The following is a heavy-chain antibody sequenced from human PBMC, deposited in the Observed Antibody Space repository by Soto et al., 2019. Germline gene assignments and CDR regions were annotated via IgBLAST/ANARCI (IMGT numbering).Heavy chain of an antibody. Sequence: EVQLVESGGGLDKPGGSLRLSCVASGFTFSSYSMNWVRQAPGKGLEWVSSISSSGTYIYYADSLKGRFTISRDNAKDSLYLHMNSLRAEDTAVYYCARGHLGTDETSNDFWGQGTLVTVSS. D-gene: IGHD3-10*01. CDR2: ISSSGTYI. J-gene: IGHJ4*02. CDR1: GFTFSSYS. V-gene: IGHV3-21*01. CDR3: ARGHLGTDETSNDF.